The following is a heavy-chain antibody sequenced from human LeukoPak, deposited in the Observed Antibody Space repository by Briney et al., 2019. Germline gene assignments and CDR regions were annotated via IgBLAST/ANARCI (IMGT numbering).Heavy chain of an antibody. CDR2: ISYSGSTT. V-gene: IGHV3-48*03. CDR3: ARAGPPAFDP. CDR1: GFTFTNFE. J-gene: IGHJ5*02. Sequence: PGGSLRLSCAASGFTFTNFEMNWVRQAPGKGLEWVSYISYSGSTTSYADSVKGRFTISRDNAKNSLYLQRNSLRAEDTAVYYCARAGPPAFDPWGQGTLVTVSS.